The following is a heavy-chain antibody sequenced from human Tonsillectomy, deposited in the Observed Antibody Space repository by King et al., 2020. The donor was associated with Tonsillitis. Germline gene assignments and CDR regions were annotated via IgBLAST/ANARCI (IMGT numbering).Heavy chain of an antibody. V-gene: IGHV4-59*08. Sequence: VQLQESGPGLVKPSETLSLTCTVSGGSINSYYWSWIRQPPGKGLEWIGYIYYSGSTNYNPSLKSRVTISVDTSKNQFSLKLSSVTAADTAVYYCARHYSNNSDIEIDYWGQGTLVTVSS. CDR1: GGSINSYY. CDR2: IYYSGST. J-gene: IGHJ4*02. CDR3: ARHYSNNSDIEIDY. D-gene: IGHD4-11*01.